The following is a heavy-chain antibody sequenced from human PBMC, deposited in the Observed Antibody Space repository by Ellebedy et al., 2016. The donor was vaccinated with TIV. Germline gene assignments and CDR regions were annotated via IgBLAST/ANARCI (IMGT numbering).Heavy chain of an antibody. CDR2: IYHSGTT. CDR3: ARDGSGYSYPDI. Sequence: SETLSLTCAVSGGSISSSNWWIWVSPTPEKGLEWIGEIYHSGTTNYRPSLKSRVTISIDKSKNQFSLNLTSVTAADTAVYYCARDGSGYSYPDIWGQGTMVTVSS. D-gene: IGHD5-18*01. CDR1: GGSISSSNW. J-gene: IGHJ3*02. V-gene: IGHV4-4*02.